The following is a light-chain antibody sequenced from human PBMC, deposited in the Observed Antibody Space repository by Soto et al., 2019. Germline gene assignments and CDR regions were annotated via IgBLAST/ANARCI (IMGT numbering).Light chain of an antibody. V-gene: IGLV1-40*01. J-gene: IGLJ1*01. CDR1: SSNIGAGYD. CDR3: QSYDSSLSEV. CDR2: ANT. Sequence: QSVLTQPPSVSGAPGQRVTISCSGSSSNIGAGYDVYWYQQLPGTAPKLLISANTNRPSGVPDRFSGSKSGTSASLAITGLQAEDEADYYCQSYDSSLSEVFGTGTKVTVL.